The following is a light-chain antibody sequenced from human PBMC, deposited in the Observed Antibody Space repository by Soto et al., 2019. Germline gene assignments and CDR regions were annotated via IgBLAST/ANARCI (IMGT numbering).Light chain of an antibody. J-gene: IGKJ2*01. CDR1: QSISTY. CDR2: AAS. V-gene: IGKV1-39*01. CDR3: QQSYSTPMHT. Sequence: DIQMTQSPSSLSASVGDRVTITCRASQSISTYLNWYQQKPGKAPKLVIYAASSLRVGVPSRFSGSGAGTHFTLTISSVQPEDFATYYCQQSYSTPMHTFGQGTKLEIK.